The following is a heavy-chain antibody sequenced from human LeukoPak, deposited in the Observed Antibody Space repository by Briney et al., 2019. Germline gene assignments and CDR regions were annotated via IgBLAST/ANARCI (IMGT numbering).Heavy chain of an antibody. V-gene: IGHV4-39*01. CDR1: GGSISSSSYY. D-gene: IGHD3-16*02. J-gene: IGHJ4*02. CDR3: VRQWGSYHYVPRPNFDY. Sequence: PSETLSLTCTVSGGSISSSSYYWGWIRQTPGKGLEWIRSIYYSGSTYYNPSLKSRVTISVDTSKNQFSLKLSSVTAADTAVYDCVRQWGSYHYVPRPNFDYWGQGTLVTVSS. CDR2: IYYSGST.